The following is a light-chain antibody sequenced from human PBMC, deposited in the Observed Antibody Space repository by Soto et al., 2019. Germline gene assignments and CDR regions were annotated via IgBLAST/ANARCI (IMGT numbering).Light chain of an antibody. CDR2: GAS. Sequence: EIVLTQSPGTLSLSPGERATLSCRASQSVSSTYFAWYQQIPGQAPRLLISGASSRATGIPDRFSGSGSGTDFTLTISRLEPEDFAVYYCQQCGSSPPYTFGQGTKLEIK. J-gene: IGKJ2*01. CDR1: QSVSSTY. CDR3: QQCGSSPPYT. V-gene: IGKV3-20*01.